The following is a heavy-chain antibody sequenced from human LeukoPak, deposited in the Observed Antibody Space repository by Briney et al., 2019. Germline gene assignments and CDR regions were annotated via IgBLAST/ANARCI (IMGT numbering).Heavy chain of an antibody. J-gene: IGHJ4*02. CDR3: ARAIQSITIFGVVPFHFDY. CDR2: ISAYNGNT. D-gene: IGHD3-3*01. V-gene: IGHV1-18*01. Sequence: ASVKVSCKASGGTFTNSAINWVRQAPGQGLEWMGWISAYNGNTNYAQKLQGRVTMTTDTSTSTAYMELRSLRSDDTAVYYCARAIQSITIFGVVPFHFDYWGQGTLVTVSS. CDR1: GGTFTNSA.